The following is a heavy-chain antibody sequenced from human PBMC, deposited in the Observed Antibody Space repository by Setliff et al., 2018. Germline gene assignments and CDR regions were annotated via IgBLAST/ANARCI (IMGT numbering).Heavy chain of an antibody. D-gene: IGHD3-10*01. Sequence: SETLSLTCSVSGGSISSGGFYWSWIRQSAGRGLEWIGHFHTGGATDYNLSLKSRVTISLDSSKNQFSLRLSSVTAADAAVYFCARESATIGEFPLYYFDVWGQGIPVTVSS. CDR3: ARESATIGEFPLYYFDV. CDR1: GGSISSGGFY. CDR2: FHTGGAT. V-gene: IGHV4-61*09. J-gene: IGHJ6*02.